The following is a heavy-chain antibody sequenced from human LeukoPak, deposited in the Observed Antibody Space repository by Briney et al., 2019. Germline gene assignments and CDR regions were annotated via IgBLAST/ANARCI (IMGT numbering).Heavy chain of an antibody. Sequence: GRFTISRDNARNSVYLQMNSLRAEDTAVYYCARIGYSSSSFDYWGQGTLVTVPS. CDR3: ARIGYSSSSFDY. D-gene: IGHD6-6*01. V-gene: IGHV3-7*04. J-gene: IGHJ4*02.